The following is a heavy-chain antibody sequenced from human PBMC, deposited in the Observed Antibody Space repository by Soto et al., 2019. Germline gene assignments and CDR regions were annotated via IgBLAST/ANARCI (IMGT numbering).Heavy chain of an antibody. D-gene: IGHD3-16*01. CDR2: IIPILGIA. CDR3: ASPPPGGAGNYYYGMHV. V-gene: IGHV1-69*02. CDR1: GGTFSSYT. J-gene: IGHJ6*02. Sequence: SVKVSCKASGGTFSSYTFSWVRQAPGQGLEWMGRIIPILGIANYAQKFQGRVTITADKSTSTAYVELSSLRSEDTAVYYCASPPPGGAGNYYYGMHVWG.